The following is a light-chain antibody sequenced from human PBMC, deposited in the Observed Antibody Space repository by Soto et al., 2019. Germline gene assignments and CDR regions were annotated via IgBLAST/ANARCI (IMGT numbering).Light chain of an antibody. J-gene: IGKJ5*01. CDR2: EVS. V-gene: IGKV2D-29*02. CDR3: MQSTQLPPT. Sequence: DVVITRTPLSLSWGRLQRASISCKFSQSLLHITGETFLFWYLQKPGQSPQLLIYEVSTRVSGVPDRFSGSGSGTDFTLEISRVETDDVGIYYCMQSTQLPPTFGQGTRLEIK. CDR1: QSLLHITGETF.